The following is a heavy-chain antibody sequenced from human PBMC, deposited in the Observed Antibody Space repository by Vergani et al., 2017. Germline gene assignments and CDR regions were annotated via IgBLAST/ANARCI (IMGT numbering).Heavy chain of an antibody. D-gene: IGHD3-3*01. CDR2: FNHSGST. Sequence: QVQLQQWGAGLLQPSETLSLTCAVYGGSFSGYYWSWIRQPPGKGLEWVGDFNHSGSTNYNPSLKSLVTISVDTSKNQFPLKRSSVSTADTAVYYCARGHGVRRFLVWTYYFDYWGQGTLVTVSS. CDR1: GGSFSGYY. CDR3: ARGHGVRRFLVWTYYFDY. V-gene: IGHV4-34*01. J-gene: IGHJ4*02.